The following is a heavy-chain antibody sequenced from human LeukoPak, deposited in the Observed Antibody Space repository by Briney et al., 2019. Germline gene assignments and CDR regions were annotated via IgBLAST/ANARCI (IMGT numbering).Heavy chain of an antibody. CDR1: GFTVSSNY. CDR2: IYSGGST. Sequence: GGSLRLSCAASGFTVSSNYMSWVRQAPGKGLEWVSIIYSGGSTYYADSVKGRFTISRDNSKNTLYLQMTSLRAEDTAVYYCAKENIRREPMVTAIVYDYWAQGPPVTVSS. CDR3: AKENIRREPMVTAIVYDY. D-gene: IGHD2-21*02. J-gene: IGHJ4*02. V-gene: IGHV3-53*01.